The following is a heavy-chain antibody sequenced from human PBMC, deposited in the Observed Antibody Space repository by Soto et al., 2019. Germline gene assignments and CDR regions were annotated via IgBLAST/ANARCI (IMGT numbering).Heavy chain of an antibody. CDR3: ASRYYDILTGSHWFDP. Sequence: QLQLQESGSGLVKPSQTLSLTCAVSGGSISSGGYSWSWIRQPPGKGLEWIGYIYHSGSTYYNPSLKGRVTISVDRSKNQFSLKLSSVTAADTAVYYCASRYYDILTGSHWFDPWGQGTLVTVSS. CDR1: GGSISSGGYS. J-gene: IGHJ5*02. CDR2: IYHSGST. V-gene: IGHV4-30-2*01. D-gene: IGHD3-9*01.